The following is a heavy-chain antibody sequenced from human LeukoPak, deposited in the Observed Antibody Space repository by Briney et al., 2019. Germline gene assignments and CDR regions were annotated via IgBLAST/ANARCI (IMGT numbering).Heavy chain of an antibody. Sequence: ASVRVSCKASGYTFTSYDVNWVRQATGQGLEWMGWMNSNSGNTGHAQKLQGRVTMTTDTSTSTAYMELRSLRSDDTAVHYCARDRGYCSGGSCYSDYWGQGTLVTVSS. V-gene: IGHV1-8*01. CDR1: GYTFTSYD. D-gene: IGHD2-15*01. CDR3: ARDRGYCSGGSCYSDY. CDR2: MNSNSGNT. J-gene: IGHJ4*02.